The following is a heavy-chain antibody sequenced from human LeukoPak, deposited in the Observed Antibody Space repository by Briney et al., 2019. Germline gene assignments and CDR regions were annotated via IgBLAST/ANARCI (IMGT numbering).Heavy chain of an antibody. J-gene: IGHJ4*02. D-gene: IGHD3-22*01. CDR2: IIPILGIA. CDR1: GYTFTSYG. V-gene: IGHV1-69*04. CDR3: ARVCMGDYYDSSGCCDFDY. Sequence: VASVKVSCKASGYTFTSYGISWVRQAPGQGLEWMGRIIPILGIANYAQKFQGRVTITADKSTSTAYMELSSLRSEDTAVYYCARVCMGDYYDSSGCCDFDYWGQGTLVTVSS.